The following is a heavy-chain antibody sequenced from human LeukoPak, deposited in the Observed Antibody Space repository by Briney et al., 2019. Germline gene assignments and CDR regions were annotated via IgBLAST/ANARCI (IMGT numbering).Heavy chain of an antibody. CDR2: IGSAGYT. CDR1: GFTFDNND. CDR3: VRQPDSARYGFDY. Sequence: GGSLRLSCEVSGFTFDNNDMHWVRQTTGKGLEWVSAIGSAGYTYYADSVRGRFTITRDNAKQSLYLQMNSLRVEDTAEYLCVRQPDSARYGFDYWGRGTQVTVSS. J-gene: IGHJ4*02. V-gene: IGHV3-13*01. D-gene: IGHD1-14*01.